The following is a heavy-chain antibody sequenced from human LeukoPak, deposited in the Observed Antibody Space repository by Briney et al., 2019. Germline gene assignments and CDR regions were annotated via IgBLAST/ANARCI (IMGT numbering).Heavy chain of an antibody. Sequence: PGGSLGLSCAASGFTFSSYEMNWVRQAPGKGLEWVSYISSSGSTIYYADSVKGRFTISRDNAKNSLYLQMNSLRAEDTAVYYCARVGSGCSSTSCYLYNYYYYYYMDVWGKGTTVTVSS. D-gene: IGHD2-2*01. V-gene: IGHV3-48*03. J-gene: IGHJ6*03. CDR3: ARVGSGCSSTSCYLYNYYYYYYMDV. CDR2: ISSSGSTI. CDR1: GFTFSSYE.